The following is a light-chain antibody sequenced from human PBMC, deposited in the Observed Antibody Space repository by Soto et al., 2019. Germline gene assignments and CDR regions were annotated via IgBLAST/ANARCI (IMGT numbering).Light chain of an antibody. CDR2: DAS. Sequence: EILLRQSPATLSASPGDRATLSCRASQSVSSYLAWYQQKPGQAPRLLIYDASNRATGIPARFSGSGSGTDFTLTISSLEPEDFAVYYCQQRSNWPRTFGQGTKVDI. V-gene: IGKV3-11*01. CDR1: QSVSSY. J-gene: IGKJ1*01. CDR3: QQRSNWPRT.